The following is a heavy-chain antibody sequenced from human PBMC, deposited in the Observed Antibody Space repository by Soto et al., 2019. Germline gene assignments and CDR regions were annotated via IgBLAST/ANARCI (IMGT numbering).Heavy chain of an antibody. Sequence: ASVKVSCKASGYTFTGYYMHWVRQAPGQGLEWMGWINPNSGSTNYAQKFQGWVTMTRDTSISTAYMELSRLRSDDTDVYYCARADVTGDNAFDIWGQGTMVTGSS. J-gene: IGHJ3*02. V-gene: IGHV1-2*04. D-gene: IGHD7-27*01. CDR2: INPNSGST. CDR1: GYTFTGYY. CDR3: ARADVTGDNAFDI.